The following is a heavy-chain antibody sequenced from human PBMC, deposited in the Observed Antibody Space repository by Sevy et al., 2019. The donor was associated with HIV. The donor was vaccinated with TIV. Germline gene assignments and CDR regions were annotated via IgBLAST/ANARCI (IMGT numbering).Heavy chain of an antibody. Sequence: SETLSLTCAVYGGSFSGYYWSWIRQPPGKGLEWIGEINHSGSTNYNPSLTSRVNHSGSTNNNTSLKSRVTISLDTSKNQSSLKPTSVTAADTAVYYCARGDPAGGPPFDYWGQGTLVTVSS. V-gene: IGHV4-34*01. J-gene: IGHJ4*02. CDR3: ARGDPAGGPPFDY. CDR1: GGSFSGYY. CDR2: INHSGST. D-gene: IGHD6-25*01.